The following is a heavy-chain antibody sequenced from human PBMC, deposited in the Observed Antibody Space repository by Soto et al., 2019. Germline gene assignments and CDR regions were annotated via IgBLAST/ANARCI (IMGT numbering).Heavy chain of an antibody. CDR3: ARAPSPAAMPGRYFDW. J-gene: IGHJ4*02. V-gene: IGHV1-46*01. CDR2: INPSGGST. D-gene: IGHD2-2*01. Sequence: ASVKVSCKASGYTFTSYYMHWVRQAPGQGLEWMGIINPSGGSTSYAQKFQGRVTMTRDTSTSTVYMELSSLRSEDTAVYYCARAPSPAAMPGRYFDWWGQGTLVTVSS. CDR1: GYTFTSYY.